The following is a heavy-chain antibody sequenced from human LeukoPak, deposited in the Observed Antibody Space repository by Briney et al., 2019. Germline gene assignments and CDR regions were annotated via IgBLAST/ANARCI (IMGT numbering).Heavy chain of an antibody. CDR2: INHSGST. CDR3: ARGDSYVQIDY. J-gene: IGHJ4*02. CDR1: RGSFSGYY. Sequence: SETLSLTCAVYRGSFSGYYWNWIRQPPGRGLEWIGEINHSGSTNYNPSLKSRVTISVDTSKNQFSLKLSSVTAADTAVYYCARGDSYVQIDYWGQGTLVTVSS. V-gene: IGHV4-34*01. D-gene: IGHD1-1*01.